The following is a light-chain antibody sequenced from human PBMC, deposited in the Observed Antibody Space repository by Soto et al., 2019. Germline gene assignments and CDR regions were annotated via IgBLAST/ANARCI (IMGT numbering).Light chain of an antibody. V-gene: IGKV3-11*01. Sequence: VLTQSPATLSLSPGERATLSCRASQTVSRYLAWYQQKPGQAPRLLIYYASNRATGIPARFSGSGSGTDYTLTIISLEPEDFAVYYCQLRSTWPLFTFGGGTKVEI. CDR1: QTVSRY. J-gene: IGKJ4*01. CDR2: YAS. CDR3: QLRSTWPLFT.